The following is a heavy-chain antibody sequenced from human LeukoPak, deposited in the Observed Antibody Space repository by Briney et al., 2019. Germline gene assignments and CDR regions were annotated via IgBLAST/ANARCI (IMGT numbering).Heavy chain of an antibody. CDR3: ARPGRAGTLNPCYFDY. V-gene: IGHV4-61*02. D-gene: IGHD6-19*01. CDR2: IYTSGTT. CDR1: GGSVRRGNYY. Sequence: SETLSLTCTVSGGSVRRGNYYWTWIRQPAGSGLEWIGRIYTSGTTDYNPSLRTRVTISVDASRNQFSLNLSSVTAADTAVYYCARPGRAGTLNPCYFDYWGQGTLVTVSS. J-gene: IGHJ4*02.